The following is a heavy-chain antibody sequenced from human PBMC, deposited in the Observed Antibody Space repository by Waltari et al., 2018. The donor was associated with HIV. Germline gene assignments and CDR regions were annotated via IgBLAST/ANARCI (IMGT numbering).Heavy chain of an antibody. CDR3: VADLGGSHDS. Sequence: EVQLVESGGGLVKPGGSLRLSCATSGFTLSTYTMYWVRQAPGNGLEWVASISSTSTYIYYTDSVKGRFTISRDNAQNSLSLQMNSLSAEDTAVYYCVADLGGSHDSWGQGSQVTVSS. D-gene: IGHD1-26*01. J-gene: IGHJ4*02. CDR2: ISSTSTYI. CDR1: GFTLSTYT. V-gene: IGHV3-21*02.